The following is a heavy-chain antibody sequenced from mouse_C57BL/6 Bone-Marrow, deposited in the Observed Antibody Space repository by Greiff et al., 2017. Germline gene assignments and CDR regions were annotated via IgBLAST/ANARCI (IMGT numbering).Heavy chain of an antibody. J-gene: IGHJ3*01. CDR3: ARENWDWFAY. V-gene: IGHV1-81*01. CDR1: GYTFTSYG. D-gene: IGHD4-1*01. CDR2: IYPRSGNT. Sequence: QVQLKESGAELARPGASVKLSCKASGYTFTSYGISWVKQRIGQGLEWIGEIYPRSGNTYYNEKFKGKATLTADKSSSTAYMELRSLTSEDSAVYFCARENWDWFAYWGQGTLVTVSA.